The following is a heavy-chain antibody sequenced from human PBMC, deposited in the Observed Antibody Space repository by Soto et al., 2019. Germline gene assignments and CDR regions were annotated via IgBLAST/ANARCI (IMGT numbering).Heavy chain of an antibody. CDR1: GYTFTGYY. V-gene: IGHV1-2*02. CDR3: ARVRNYDFWSGYSSFRYYYYGMDV. Sequence: QVQLVQSGAEVKKPGASVKVSCKASGYTFTGYYMHWVRQAPGQGLEWMGWINPNSGGTNYAQKFQGRVTMTRDTSISTAYMELSRLRSDDTAVYYCARVRNYDFWSGYSSFRYYYYGMDVWGQGTTVTVSS. J-gene: IGHJ6*02. D-gene: IGHD3-3*01. CDR2: INPNSGGT.